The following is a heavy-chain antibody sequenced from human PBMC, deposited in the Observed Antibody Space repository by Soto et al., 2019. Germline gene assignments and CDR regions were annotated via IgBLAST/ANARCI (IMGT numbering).Heavy chain of an antibody. J-gene: IGHJ4*02. D-gene: IGHD1-7*01. CDR1: GFTFGNVW. Sequence: EVQLVESGGGLVKPGGSLRLSCAASGFTFGNVWMNWVRQAPGKGLEWVGRIKSKTDGGTTVYAAPVKDRFTISRDDSKNTLYLQMNNLKSEDTAVYYCTRILEGSGTTMSYWGQGTLVTVSS. V-gene: IGHV3-15*07. CDR3: TRILEGSGTTMSY. CDR2: IKSKTDGGTT.